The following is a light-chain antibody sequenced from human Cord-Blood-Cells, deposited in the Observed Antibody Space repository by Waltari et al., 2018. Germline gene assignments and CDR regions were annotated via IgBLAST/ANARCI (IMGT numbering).Light chain of an antibody. V-gene: IGKV3-15*01. J-gene: IGKJ4*01. CDR2: CAS. CDR3: QQYNNSPLT. CDR1: QSVRSN. Sequence: ERVMTQSPATRSVSAGEGANLPCSASQSVRSNLAWYQQKPGQAPRLLIYCASTRATGIPARFSGSGSGTEFTLTISSLQSEDFAVYYCQQYNNSPLTFGRGTKVEIK.